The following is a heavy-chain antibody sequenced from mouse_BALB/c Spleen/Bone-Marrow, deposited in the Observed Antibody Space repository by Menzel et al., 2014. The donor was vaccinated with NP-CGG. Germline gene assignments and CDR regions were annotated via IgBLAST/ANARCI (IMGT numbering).Heavy chain of an antibody. CDR3: ASPYGNYDAMDY. CDR2: IYPGDGDT. D-gene: IGHD2-1*01. V-gene: IGHV1-87*01. CDR1: GYTFTSYW. Sequence: QRVESGAELARPGASVKLSCKASGYTFTSYWMRWVKQRPGQGLEWIGAIYPGDGDTRYTQKFRGKATLTADKSSNTAYMQLSSLTSEDSAVYFCASPYGNYDAMDYWGQGTPVTVSS. J-gene: IGHJ4*01.